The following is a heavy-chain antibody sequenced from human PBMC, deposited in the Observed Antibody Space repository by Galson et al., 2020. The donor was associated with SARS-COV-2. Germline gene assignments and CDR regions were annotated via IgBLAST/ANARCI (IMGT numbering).Heavy chain of an antibody. J-gene: IGHJ5*02. Sequence: ASVKVSCKVSGYTLNELSMHRVRQAPGKGLEWTGGYDHEDGETIHAQKFQGRVTMTEDPSTDTAYMELSSVRSEDTAVYYCATEAVAGTWEWFDPWGHGTLVTVSS. V-gene: IGHV1-24*01. CDR2: YDHEDGET. CDR1: GYTLNELS. CDR3: ATEAVAGTWEWFDP. D-gene: IGHD6-19*01.